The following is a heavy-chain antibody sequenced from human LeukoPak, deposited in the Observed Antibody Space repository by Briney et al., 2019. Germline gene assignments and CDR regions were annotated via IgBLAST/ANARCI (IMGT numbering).Heavy chain of an antibody. CDR1: GFTFDDYA. CDR2: IKVDGIEK. D-gene: IGHD6-19*01. J-gene: IGHJ4*02. V-gene: IGHV3-7*04. Sequence: GGSLRLSCAASGFTFDDYAMHWVRQAPGKGPEWVANIKVDGIEKHYADSVKGRFTVSRDNAKNSLYLQMNSLRAEDTAVYYCARDNAGSGWVYWGQGTLVTVSS. CDR3: ARDNAGSGWVY.